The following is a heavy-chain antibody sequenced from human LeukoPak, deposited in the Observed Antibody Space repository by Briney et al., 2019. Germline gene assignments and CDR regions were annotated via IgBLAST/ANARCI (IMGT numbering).Heavy chain of an antibody. CDR2: ISYDGSNK. Sequence: GGSLRLSCAASGFTFSSYAMHWVRQAPGKGLEWVAVISYDGSNKYYADSVKGRFTISRDNSKNTLYLQTNSLRAEDTAVYYCARDLHRGYSYGFDYWGQGTLVTVSS. CDR3: ARDLHRGYSYGFDY. J-gene: IGHJ4*02. CDR1: GFTFSSYA. D-gene: IGHD5-18*01. V-gene: IGHV3-30*04.